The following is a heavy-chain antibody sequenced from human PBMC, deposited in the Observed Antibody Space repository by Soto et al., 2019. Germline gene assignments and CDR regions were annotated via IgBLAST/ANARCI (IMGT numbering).Heavy chain of an antibody. D-gene: IGHD1-26*01. CDR3: AKYSLEWDLPIANWFDP. CDR1: GLSFSSYA. Sequence: PGGSLRLSCAAAGLSFSSYAMSWVRQAPGKGLEWVSAISGSGGSTYYADSVKGRFTISRDNSKNTLYLQMNSLRAEDTAVYYCAKYSLEWDLPIANWFDPWGQGTLVTASS. V-gene: IGHV3-23*01. CDR2: ISGSGGST. J-gene: IGHJ5*02.